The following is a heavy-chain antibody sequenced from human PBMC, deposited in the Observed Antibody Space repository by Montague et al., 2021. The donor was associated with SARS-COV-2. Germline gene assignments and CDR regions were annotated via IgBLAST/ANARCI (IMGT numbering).Heavy chain of an antibody. CDR1: GFTFSSYA. CDR2: ISGSGGST. D-gene: IGHD3-9*01. Sequence: SLRLSCAASGFTFSSYAMSWVRQAPGKGLEWVSAISGSGGSTYYADSVKGRFTISRDNSKNTLYLQVNSPRAEDTAVYYCAKDWELRYFDWLSHGWFDPWGQGTLVTVSS. V-gene: IGHV3-23*01. CDR3: AKDWELRYFDWLSHGWFDP. J-gene: IGHJ5*02.